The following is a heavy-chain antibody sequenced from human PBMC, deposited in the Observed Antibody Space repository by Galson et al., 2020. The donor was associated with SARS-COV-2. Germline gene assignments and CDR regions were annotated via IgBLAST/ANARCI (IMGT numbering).Heavy chain of an antibody. CDR1: GYTFTSYG. Sequence: ASVKVSCKASGYTFTSYGISWVRQAPGQGLEWMGWISAYNGNTNYAQKLQGRVTMTTDTSTSTAYMELRSLRSDDTAVYYCARDWPADYYGSGSYSITMGYLDYWGQGTLVTVSS. V-gene: IGHV1-18*01. CDR3: ARDWPADYYGSGSYSITMGYLDY. J-gene: IGHJ4*02. D-gene: IGHD3-10*01. CDR2: ISAYNGNT.